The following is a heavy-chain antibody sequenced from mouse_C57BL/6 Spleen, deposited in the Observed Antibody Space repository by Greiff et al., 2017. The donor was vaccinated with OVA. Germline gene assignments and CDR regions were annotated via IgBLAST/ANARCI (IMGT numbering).Heavy chain of an antibody. CDR2: IDPSDSYT. D-gene: IGHD1-1*01. Sequence: QVQLKQPGAELVMPGASVKLSCKASGYTFTSYWMHWVKQRPGQGLEWIGEIDPSDSYTNYNQKFKGKSTLTVDKSSSTAYMQLSSLTSEDSAVYYCARDSSYGGFAYWGQGTLVTVSA. J-gene: IGHJ3*01. V-gene: IGHV1-69*01. CDR1: GYTFTSYW. CDR3: ARDSSYGGFAY.